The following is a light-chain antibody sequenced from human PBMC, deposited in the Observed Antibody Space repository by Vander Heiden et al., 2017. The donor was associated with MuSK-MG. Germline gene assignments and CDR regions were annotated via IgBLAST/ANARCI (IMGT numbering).Light chain of an antibody. Sequence: EIVLTQSPATLSLSPGERATLSCRASQSVSSYLDWYQQKPGQAPRLLIYDASNRANGIPDRFSGSGSGTDFTLTSSSLEPEDFAVYYWQQRSNWITFGGGTKVEIK. CDR1: QSVSSY. CDR3: QQRSNWIT. J-gene: IGKJ4*01. CDR2: DAS. V-gene: IGKV3-11*01.